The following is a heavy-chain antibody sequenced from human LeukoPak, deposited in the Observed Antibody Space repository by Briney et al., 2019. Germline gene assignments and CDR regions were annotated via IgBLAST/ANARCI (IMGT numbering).Heavy chain of an antibody. V-gene: IGHV3-7*01. CDR3: ARDHYDILTGYTNWFDP. D-gene: IGHD3-9*01. CDR1: GFTFSGYW. CDR2: IKQDGSEK. J-gene: IGHJ5*02. Sequence: PGGSLRLSCAASGFTFSGYWMSWVRQAPGKGLEWVANIKQDGSEKYYVDSVKGRFTISRDNAKNSLYLQMNSLRAEDTAVYYCARDHYDILTGYTNWFDPWGQGTLVTVSS.